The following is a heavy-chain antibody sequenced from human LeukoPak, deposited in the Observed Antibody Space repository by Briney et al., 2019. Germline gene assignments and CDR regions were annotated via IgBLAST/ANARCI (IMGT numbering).Heavy chain of an antibody. J-gene: IGHJ6*02. CDR2: ISGSGGST. Sequence: GGSLRLSCAASGFTFSSYAMSWVRQAPGKGLEWVSAISGSGGSTYYADSVKGRFTISRDNSKNTLYLQMNSLRAEDTAVYYCAKVPYKGYSSGWYEGNYYYGMDVWGQGTTVTVSS. CDR3: AKVPYKGYSSGWYEGNYYYGMDV. V-gene: IGHV3-23*01. D-gene: IGHD6-19*01. CDR1: GFTFSSYA.